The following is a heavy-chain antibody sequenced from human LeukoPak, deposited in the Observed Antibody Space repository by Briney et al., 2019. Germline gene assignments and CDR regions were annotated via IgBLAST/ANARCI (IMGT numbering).Heavy chain of an antibody. V-gene: IGHV1-69*06. CDR2: IIPIFGTP. J-gene: IGHJ4*02. CDR1: GYTFTSYA. Sequence: GASVKVSCKASGYTFTSYAMNWVRQAPGQGLEWMGGIIPIFGTPHYAQKFQGRVTIIADKSTTTAYMELSSLRSEDTAVYYCARGAPESWELPIAYFFDYWGQGTLVTVSS. D-gene: IGHD1-26*01. CDR3: ARGAPESWELPIAYFFDY.